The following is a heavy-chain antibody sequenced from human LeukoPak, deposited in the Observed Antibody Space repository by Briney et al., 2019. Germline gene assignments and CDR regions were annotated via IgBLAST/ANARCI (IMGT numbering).Heavy chain of an antibody. CDR2: ISPASGRT. Sequence: ASVKVSCKASGGTFSSYAISWVRQAPGQGLEWMGYISPASGRTTYAQNLQGRVTLTTDTPTTTAHMELRSLRSDDTAVYYCAREMWCSSGDCYLNVFDFWGQGTLVTVSP. J-gene: IGHJ3*01. CDR3: AREMWCSSGDCYLNVFDF. V-gene: IGHV1-18*01. D-gene: IGHD2-21*02. CDR1: GGTFSSYA.